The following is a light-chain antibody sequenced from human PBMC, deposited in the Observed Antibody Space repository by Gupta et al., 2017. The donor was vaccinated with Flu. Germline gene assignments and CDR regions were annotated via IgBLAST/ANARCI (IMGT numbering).Light chain of an antibody. CDR3: QQYKSYSPWT. Sequence: DIQMTQSPSTLSASVGDRVTITCRASQSISSWLVWYQQKPGKAPKLLIYKASSLESGVPSRFSGSGYGTEFTLTISSRQPDDFATYYCQQYKSYSPWTFGQGTKVEIK. CDR2: KAS. V-gene: IGKV1-5*03. CDR1: QSISSW. J-gene: IGKJ1*01.